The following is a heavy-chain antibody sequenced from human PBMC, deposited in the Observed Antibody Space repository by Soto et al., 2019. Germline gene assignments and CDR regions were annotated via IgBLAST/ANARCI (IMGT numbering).Heavy chain of an antibody. CDR2: ISDNGGTT. D-gene: IGHD2-2*01. J-gene: IGHJ6*02. V-gene: IGHV3-23*01. Sequence: GGSLRLSCAASEFTFSNYAMSWVRQAPGKGLEWVSSISDNGGTTYYADSVKGRFTISRDNSKNTLYLQMNSLRAEDTAVYYCAKDVVGLVVPTNYYGMDVWGQGTTVTVSS. CDR3: AKDVVGLVVPTNYYGMDV. CDR1: EFTFSNYA.